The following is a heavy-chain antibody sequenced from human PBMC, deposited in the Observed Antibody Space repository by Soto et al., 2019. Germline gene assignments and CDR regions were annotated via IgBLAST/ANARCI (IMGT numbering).Heavy chain of an antibody. V-gene: IGHV1-2*02. D-gene: IGHD6-6*01. Sequence: GASVKVSCKASGYTFTGYYMHWVRQAPGQGLEWMGWINPNSGGTNYAQKFQGRVTMTRDTSISTAYMELSRLRSDDTAVYYCARGLAARPGYYYYYGMDVWGQGTTVTVSS. CDR1: GYTFTGYY. J-gene: IGHJ6*02. CDR3: ARGLAARPGYYYYYGMDV. CDR2: INPNSGGT.